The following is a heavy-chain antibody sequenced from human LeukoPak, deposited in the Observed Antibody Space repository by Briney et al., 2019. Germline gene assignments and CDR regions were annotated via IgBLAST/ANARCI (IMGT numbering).Heavy chain of an antibody. Sequence: ASVKVSCKASGYTFTNYAINWVRQAPGQGLEWMGWISPYNGDTNYAQKLQGRATMTTDTSTSTAYMELRSLRSDDTAVYYCARDYYGSGSYLLIYYYGMDVWGQGTTVTVSS. V-gene: IGHV1-18*01. J-gene: IGHJ6*02. D-gene: IGHD3-10*01. CDR3: ARDYYGSGSYLLIYYYGMDV. CDR1: GYTFTNYA. CDR2: ISPYNGDT.